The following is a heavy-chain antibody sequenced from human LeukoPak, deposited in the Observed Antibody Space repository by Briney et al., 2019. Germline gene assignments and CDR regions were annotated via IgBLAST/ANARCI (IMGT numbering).Heavy chain of an antibody. Sequence: GASVKVSCKASGYTFTSYGISWVRQAPGQGLEWMGGIIPIFGTANYAQKFQGRVTITADESTSTAYMELSSLRSEDTAVYYCAREGYYDSSGFSYYDYWGQGTLVTVSS. CDR2: IIPIFGTA. D-gene: IGHD3-22*01. CDR3: AREGYYDSSGFSYYDY. J-gene: IGHJ4*02. V-gene: IGHV1-69*13. CDR1: GYTFTSYG.